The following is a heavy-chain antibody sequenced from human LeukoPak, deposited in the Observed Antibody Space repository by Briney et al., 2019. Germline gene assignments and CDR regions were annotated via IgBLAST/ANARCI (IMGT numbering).Heavy chain of an antibody. J-gene: IGHJ4*02. CDR1: GGSISGYY. Sequence: PSETLSLTCTVSGGSISGYYWSWIRQPVGKGLEWIGRIYSSGSSSYNPSLKSRATMSVDTSNNQFSLKLRSVTAADTAVYFCARFIYYGSGSYYYFDDWGQGTLVTVSS. D-gene: IGHD3-10*01. CDR2: IYSSGSS. V-gene: IGHV4-4*07. CDR3: ARFIYYGSGSYYYFDD.